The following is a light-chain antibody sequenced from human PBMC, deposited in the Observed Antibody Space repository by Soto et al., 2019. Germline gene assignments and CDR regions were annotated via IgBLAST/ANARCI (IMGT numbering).Light chain of an antibody. V-gene: IGLV2-14*01. J-gene: IGLJ1*01. Sequence: QSALTQPASVSGSPGQSITISCTGTSSDVGGYNYVSWYQQHPGKAPKLMIYEVSNRPSGVSNRFSGSKSGNTASLTISGLQAEYEADYYSSSYTSSSTYVFGTGTKVTVL. CDR3: SSYTSSSTYV. CDR2: EVS. CDR1: SSDVGGYNY.